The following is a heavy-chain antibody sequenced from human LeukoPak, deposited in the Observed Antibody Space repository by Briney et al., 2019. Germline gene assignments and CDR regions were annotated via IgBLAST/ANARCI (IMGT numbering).Heavy chain of an antibody. CDR3: ARGYYDILTGSKGHFDC. CDR2: IFVVSGNT. Sequence: SVTVSFTACGFTFTNSAVQWVRQARGQRLEWVDWIFVVSGNTNYAETFQERVTISGDVSTSTAYMELSSLRSEDTAVYYCARGYYDILTGSKGHFDCWGQGTLVTVSS. D-gene: IGHD3-9*01. CDR1: GFTFTNSA. V-gene: IGHV1-58*01. J-gene: IGHJ4*02.